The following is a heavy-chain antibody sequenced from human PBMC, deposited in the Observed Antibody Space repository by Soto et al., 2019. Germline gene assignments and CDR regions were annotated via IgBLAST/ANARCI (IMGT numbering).Heavy chain of an antibody. CDR2: ISGSGDST. D-gene: IGHD2-15*01. J-gene: IGHJ4*02. CDR1: GFTFSNYA. Sequence: EVQLLDSGGGLVQPGGSLRLSCAASGFTFSNYAMNWVRQAPGKGLEWVSVISGSGDSTYYADSVKGRFTISRDNSKYTLYLQMNSLRAEDTAVYYCARRGPGSYFDYWGQGTLVTVSS. V-gene: IGHV3-23*01. CDR3: ARRGPGSYFDY.